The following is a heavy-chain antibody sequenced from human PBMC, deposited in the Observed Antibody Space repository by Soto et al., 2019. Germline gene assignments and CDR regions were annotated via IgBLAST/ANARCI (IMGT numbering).Heavy chain of an antibody. CDR2: INHSGST. V-gene: IGHV4-34*01. CDR1: GGSFSGYY. J-gene: IGHJ6*02. CDR3: ARVGPVEDCSSTSCAMGYYYYGMDV. Sequence: SETLSLTCAVYGGSFSGYYWSWIRQPPGKGLEWIGEINHSGSTNYNPSLKSRVTISVDTSKNQFSLKLSSVTAADTAVYYSARVGPVEDCSSTSCAMGYYYYGMDVWGQGTTVTVSS. D-gene: IGHD2-2*01.